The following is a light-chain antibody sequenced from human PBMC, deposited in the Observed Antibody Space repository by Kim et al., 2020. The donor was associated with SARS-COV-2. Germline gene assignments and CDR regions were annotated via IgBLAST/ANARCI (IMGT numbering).Light chain of an antibody. J-gene: IGKJ2*03. CDR2: WAS. CDR3: QQCYSTPPS. V-gene: IGKV4-1*01. CDR1: QTVLYNSNNKNY. Sequence: RATLNCKSSQTVLYNSNNKNYLAWYQQKPGQAPKLLIYWASIRESGVSDRFSGSGSETDFTLTISSLQAEDVAVYYCQQCYSTPPSFGQGTKLEI.